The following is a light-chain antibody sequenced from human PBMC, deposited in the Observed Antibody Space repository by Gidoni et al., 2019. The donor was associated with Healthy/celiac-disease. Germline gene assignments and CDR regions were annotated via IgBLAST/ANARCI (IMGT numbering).Light chain of an antibody. J-gene: IGKJ1*01. CDR2: GAS. Sequence: EIVMTQSPATLSVSPGERANLSSRASLSVSSNLTWYQQKPGQAPRLRIYGASTRTAGIPARFSGSGSGTEFTLTISSLQSEDFAVYYCQQYNNWPRTFXXXTKVEIK. V-gene: IGKV3-15*01. CDR3: QQYNNWPRT. CDR1: LSVSSN.